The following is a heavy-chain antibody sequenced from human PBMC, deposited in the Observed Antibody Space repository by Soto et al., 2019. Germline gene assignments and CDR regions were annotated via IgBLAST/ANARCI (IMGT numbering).Heavy chain of an antibody. V-gene: IGHV1-69*12. CDR3: ARDNDRPQLGGNYYYILDV. Sequence: QVQLEQSGAEVKKPGSSVKLSCKASGGTFCNSAISWVRQAPGQGLEWMGGIMPIFRTPDYAQKFQGRVTITADESTNTAYMELSGLRSDDTAVYYCARDNDRPQLGGNYYYILDVWGHGTTVTVSS. D-gene: IGHD1-1*01. CDR1: GGTFCNSA. J-gene: IGHJ6*02. CDR2: IMPIFRTP.